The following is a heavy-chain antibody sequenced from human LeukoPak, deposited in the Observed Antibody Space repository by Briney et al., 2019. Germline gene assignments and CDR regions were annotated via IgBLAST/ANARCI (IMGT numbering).Heavy chain of an antibody. CDR1: GFTFSNYG. CDR2: IHPDGSDK. CDR3: AKERWFGSGSRLYFDY. V-gene: IGHV3-30*02. D-gene: IGHD3-10*01. J-gene: IGHJ4*02. Sequence: GGSLRLSCAASGFTFSNYGMQWVRQAPGKGLEWVAFIHPDGSDKYYADSVKGRFTISRDNSKNTLYLQMNSLRAEDTAVYYCAKERWFGSGSRLYFDYEAQGPVIIVSA.